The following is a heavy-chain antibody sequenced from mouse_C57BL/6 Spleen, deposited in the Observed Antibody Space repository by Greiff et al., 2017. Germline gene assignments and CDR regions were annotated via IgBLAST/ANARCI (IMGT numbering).Heavy chain of an antibody. CDR1: GYTFTSYD. CDR3: ARSPTGTGWYFDV. J-gene: IGHJ1*03. CDR2: IYPRDGST. D-gene: IGHD4-1*01. Sequence: VHLVESGPELVKPGASVKLSCKASGYTFTSYDINWVKQRPGQGLEWIGWIYPRDGSTKYNEKFKGKATLTVDTSSSTAYMELHSLTSEDSAVYFCARSPTGTGWYFDVWGTGTTVTVSS. V-gene: IGHV1-85*01.